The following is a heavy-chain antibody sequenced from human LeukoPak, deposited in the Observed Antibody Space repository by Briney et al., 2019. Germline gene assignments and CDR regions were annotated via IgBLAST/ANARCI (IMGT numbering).Heavy chain of an antibody. CDR1: GFTFSSYS. V-gene: IGHV3-48*04. Sequence: GGSLRLSCAASGFTFSSYSMNWVRQAPGKGLEWASYISSSSSTIYYADSVKGRFTISRDNAKNSLYLQMNSLRAEDTAVYYCATSTATVTSDYWGQGTLVTASS. J-gene: IGHJ4*02. CDR3: ATSTATVTSDY. CDR2: ISSSSSTI. D-gene: IGHD4-17*01.